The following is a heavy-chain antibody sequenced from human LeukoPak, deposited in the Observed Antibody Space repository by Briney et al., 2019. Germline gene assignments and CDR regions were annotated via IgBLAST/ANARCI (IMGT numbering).Heavy chain of an antibody. CDR1: GFTFSSYW. Sequence: TGGALRLSCAASGFTFSSYWMSWFRQAPGKGLERVANIKLEGSEKYYVDSLKGRFTLSRDNAKNSLYLQMNALGAEDTGVYYCEGGGVSGSDYWGQGTLVTVSS. CDR2: IKLEGSEK. CDR3: EGGGVSGSDY. J-gene: IGHJ4*02. D-gene: IGHD5-12*01. V-gene: IGHV3-7*04.